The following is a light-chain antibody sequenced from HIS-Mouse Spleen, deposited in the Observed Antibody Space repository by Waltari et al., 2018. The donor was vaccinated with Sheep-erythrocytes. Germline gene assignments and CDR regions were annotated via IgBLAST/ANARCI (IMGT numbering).Light chain of an antibody. CDR3: CSYAGSYNHV. Sequence: QSALTQPRSVSGSPGQSVTISCTGPSSDVGGYNSVSWYQQHPGKAPKLMTYDVSKRPSGVPDRFSGSKSGNTASLTISGLQAEDEADYYCCSYAGSYNHVFATGTKVTVL. CDR1: SSDVGGYNS. J-gene: IGLJ1*01. CDR2: DVS. V-gene: IGLV2-11*01.